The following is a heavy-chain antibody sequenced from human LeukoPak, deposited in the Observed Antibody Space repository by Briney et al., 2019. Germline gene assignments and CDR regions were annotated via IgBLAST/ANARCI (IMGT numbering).Heavy chain of an antibody. D-gene: IGHD4-17*01. Sequence: GGSLRLSCAASGFTFSSYAMYWVRQAPGKGLEWVLGVSDSGDGTHYADSVKGRFTISRDNSKNTLYLQMNNLRAEDTAVYYCARGEGYGDYGAVDWGQGTLVTVSS. CDR2: VSDSGDGT. V-gene: IGHV3-23*01. CDR3: ARGEGYGDYGAVD. J-gene: IGHJ4*02. CDR1: GFTFSSYA.